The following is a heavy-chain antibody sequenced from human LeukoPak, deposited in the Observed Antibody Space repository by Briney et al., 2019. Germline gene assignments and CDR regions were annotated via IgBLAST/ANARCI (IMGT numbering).Heavy chain of an antibody. D-gene: IGHD3-22*01. CDR3: ARGDYYDSSGPCDY. J-gene: IGHJ4*02. CDR1: EFSVGSNY. V-gene: IGHV3-66*01. CDR2: IYSGGST. Sequence: GGSLRLSCAASEFSVGSNYMTWVRQAPGKGLEWVSLIYSGGSTYYADSVKGRFTISRDNSKNTLYLQMNSLRAEDTAVYYCARGDYYDSSGPCDYWGQGTLVTVSS.